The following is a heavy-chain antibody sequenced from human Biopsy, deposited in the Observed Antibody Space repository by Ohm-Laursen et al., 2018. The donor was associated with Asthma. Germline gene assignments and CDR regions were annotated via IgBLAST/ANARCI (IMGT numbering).Heavy chain of an antibody. CDR1: GYTFNSAG. CDR3: ARAVDYSHYYGIDV. Sequence: SVKVPCKTSGYTFNSAGITWVRQAPGQGLEWMGWISVYNGNTKVAQKLQDRATMITDTSTSTAYMELRSLRSDDTAVYFCARAVDYSHYYGIDVWGQGTTVTVS. J-gene: IGHJ6*02. CDR2: ISVYNGNT. V-gene: IGHV1-18*01. D-gene: IGHD3-10*01.